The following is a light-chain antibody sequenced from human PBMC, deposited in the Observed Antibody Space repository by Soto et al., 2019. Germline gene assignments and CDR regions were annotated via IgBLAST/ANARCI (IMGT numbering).Light chain of an antibody. CDR2: GAS. CDR1: QSISDT. V-gene: IGKV3-15*01. Sequence: IVLTQSPANLAMSPCRTTNRSSRASQSISDTLAWYQQKPGQAPRLLIHGASTRATGFPARFSGGGSGTDFTLTISSLQSEDFAVYYCQQYNNWPWTFGQGTKVDIK. J-gene: IGKJ1*01. CDR3: QQYNNWPWT.